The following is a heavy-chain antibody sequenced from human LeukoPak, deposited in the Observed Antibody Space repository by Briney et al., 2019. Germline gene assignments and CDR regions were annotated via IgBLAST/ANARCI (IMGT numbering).Heavy chain of an antibody. CDR3: ARGGAHAY. J-gene: IGHJ4*02. CDR1: GFTFSNYW. V-gene: IGHV3-7*05. D-gene: IGHD1-26*01. Sequence: GGSLRLSCAASGFTFSNYWMNWVRQAPGKGLEWVANIKQDGSEKYYVDSVKGRFTISRDNAKNSQYLQMNSLRAEDTAVYYCARGGAHAYWGQGTLVTVSS. CDR2: IKQDGSEK.